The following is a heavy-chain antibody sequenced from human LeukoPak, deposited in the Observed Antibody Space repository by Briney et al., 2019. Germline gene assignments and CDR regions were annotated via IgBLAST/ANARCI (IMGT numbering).Heavy chain of an antibody. V-gene: IGHV1-3*01. Sequence: ASVKVSCKASGYTSTSYAMHWVRQAPGRRLEWMGWINAGNGNTKYSQKFQGRVTITRDTSASTAYMELSSLRSEDTAVYYCAREIITPHSGYSSFEYWGQGTLVTVSS. CDR3: AREIITPHSGYSSFEY. CDR1: GYTSTSYA. D-gene: IGHD5-12*01. CDR2: INAGNGNT. J-gene: IGHJ4*02.